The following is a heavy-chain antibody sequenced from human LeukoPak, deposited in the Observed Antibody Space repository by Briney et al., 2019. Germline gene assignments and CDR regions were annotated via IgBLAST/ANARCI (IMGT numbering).Heavy chain of an antibody. V-gene: IGHV3-23*01. CDR2: ISDSGGDT. CDR1: GFTFSYYA. D-gene: IGHD2-2*02. Sequence: GGSLRLSCAASGFTFSYYAMSWVRQAPGRGLEWVSVISDSGGDTSYADSGKGRFTISRDNSKNTVHLQMNSLRVEDTAVYYCAQTDCTSSSCYTIDSWGQGTLVTVSS. J-gene: IGHJ4*02. CDR3: AQTDCTSSSCYTIDS.